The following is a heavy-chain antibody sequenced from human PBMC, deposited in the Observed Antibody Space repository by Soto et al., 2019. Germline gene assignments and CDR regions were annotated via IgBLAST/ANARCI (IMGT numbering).Heavy chain of an antibody. CDR2: IYHSGST. CDR1: GGSISSSNW. Sequence: PSETLSLTCAVSGGSISSSNWWSWVRQPPGKGLEWIGEIYHSGSTNYNPSLKSRVTISVDKSKNQFSLKLSSVTAADTAVYYCARVYSSGWYAFDYWGQGTLVTVSS. D-gene: IGHD6-19*01. CDR3: ARVYSSGWYAFDY. J-gene: IGHJ4*02. V-gene: IGHV4-4*02.